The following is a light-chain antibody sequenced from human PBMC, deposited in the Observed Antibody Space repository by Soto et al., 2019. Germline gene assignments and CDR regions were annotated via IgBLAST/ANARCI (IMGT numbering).Light chain of an antibody. CDR1: QSVNSKS. CDR3: QQYVASPYT. Sequence: DIVLTQSPGTLSLSPGERATLSCGASQSVNSKSLAWYQQKPGQAPRLLIYEASSRATGIPDRFSASGSGTDFTLTVARLEPEDFAVYCCQQYVASPYTVGQGTKVDSK. V-gene: IGKV3-20*01. J-gene: IGKJ2*01. CDR2: EAS.